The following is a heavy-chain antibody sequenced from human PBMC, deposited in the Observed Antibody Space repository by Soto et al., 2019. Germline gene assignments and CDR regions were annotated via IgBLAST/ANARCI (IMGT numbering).Heavy chain of an antibody. J-gene: IGHJ6*02. V-gene: IGHV1-2*02. CDR1: GYTFTGYY. Sequence: ASVKVSCKASGYTFTGYYMHWVRQAPGQGLEWMGWINPNSGGTNYAQKFQGRVTMTRDTSISTAYMELSRLRSDDTAVYYCARDRQWGYDFWSGYLDNYYYYGMDVWGQGTTVTVS. CDR3: ARDRQWGYDFWSGYLDNYYYYGMDV. CDR2: INPNSGGT. D-gene: IGHD3-3*01.